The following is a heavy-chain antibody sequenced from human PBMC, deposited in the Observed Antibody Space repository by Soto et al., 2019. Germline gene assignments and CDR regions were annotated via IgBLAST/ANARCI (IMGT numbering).Heavy chain of an antibody. CDR3: ARWKTGDRETPDWYFDL. D-gene: IGHD7-27*01. Sequence: GESLKISCAASGFTFSSYWMSWVRQAPGKGLEWVANIKQDGSEKYYVDSVKGRFTISRDNAKNSLYLQMNSLRAEDTAVYYCARWKTGDRETPDWYFDLWGRGTLVTVSS. J-gene: IGHJ2*01. V-gene: IGHV3-7*03. CDR2: IKQDGSEK. CDR1: GFTFSSYW.